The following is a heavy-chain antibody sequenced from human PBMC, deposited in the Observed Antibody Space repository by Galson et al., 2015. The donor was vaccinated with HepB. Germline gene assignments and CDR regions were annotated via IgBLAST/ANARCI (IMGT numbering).Heavy chain of an antibody. V-gene: IGHV5-51*01. Sequence: QSGAEVKKPGESLKISCRTSGFAFGNYWIAWVRQVPGKGLEWMGLIYPGNSDIKYGPSFEGQVAISADTSINTAFLQWSTLKASDTAMYYCARRHFGNFFSSSGSYRYDGFDVWGQGTLVSVS. D-gene: IGHD3-22*01. CDR2: IYPGNSDI. CDR3: ARRHFGNFFSSSGSYRYDGFDV. J-gene: IGHJ3*01. CDR1: GFAFGNYW.